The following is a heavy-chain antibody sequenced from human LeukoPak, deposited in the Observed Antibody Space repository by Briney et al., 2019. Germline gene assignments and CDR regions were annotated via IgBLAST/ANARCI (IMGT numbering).Heavy chain of an antibody. D-gene: IGHD4-23*01. J-gene: IGHJ4*02. CDR2: IYSGGST. V-gene: IGHV3-66*01. Sequence: GGSLRLSCAASGFTVSSSYMSWVRQAPGKGLEWVSVIYSGGSTYYADSVKGRFTISRDNSKNTLYLQMNSLRAEDTAVYYCARDVSLRWLPRDFDDYWGQGTLVTVSS. CDR1: GFTVSSSY. CDR3: ARDVSLRWLPRDFDDY.